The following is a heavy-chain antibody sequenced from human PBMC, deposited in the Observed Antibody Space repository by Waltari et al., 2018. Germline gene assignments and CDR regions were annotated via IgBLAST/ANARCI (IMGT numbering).Heavy chain of an antibody. D-gene: IGHD6-19*01. J-gene: IGHJ4*02. CDR2: SNHSGST. CDR3: ARVIAVAEIFDY. Sequence: QVQLQQWGAGLLKPSETLSLTCAVYGGSFSGYYWSWIRQPPGKGLEWSGESNHSGSTNYNPSLKSRVTISVDTSKNQFSMKLSSVTAADTAVYYCARVIAVAEIFDYWGQGTLVTVSS. V-gene: IGHV4-34*01. CDR1: GGSFSGYY.